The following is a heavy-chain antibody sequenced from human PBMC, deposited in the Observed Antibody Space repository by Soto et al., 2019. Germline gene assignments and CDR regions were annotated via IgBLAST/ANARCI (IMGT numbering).Heavy chain of an antibody. CDR2: IYYSGST. J-gene: IGHJ6*02. Sequence: QVQLQESGPGLVKPSQTLSLTCTVSGGSISSGGYYWSWIRQHPGKGLERIGYIYYSGSTYYNPSLKSRVTISVDTSKNQFSLKLSSVTAADTAVYYCARVVDLEFHYYYGMDVWGQGTTVTVSS. D-gene: IGHD5-12*01. CDR1: GGSISSGGYY. CDR3: ARVVDLEFHYYYGMDV. V-gene: IGHV4-31*03.